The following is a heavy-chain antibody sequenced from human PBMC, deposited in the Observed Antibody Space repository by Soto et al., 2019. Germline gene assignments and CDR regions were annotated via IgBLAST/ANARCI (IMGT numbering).Heavy chain of an antibody. V-gene: IGHV3-64D*06. CDR2: INSNGLTT. J-gene: IGHJ5*01. CDR1: GFTFSIYA. CDR3: VKGKIGSSGLLDWFDP. Sequence: PGGSLRLSCSGSGFTFSIYAMHWVRHAPGKGLEYASAINSNGLTTYYADSVKGRFTISRDNSKKTLYLQMTSLRVEDTAVYYCVKGKIGSSGLLDWFDPWGQGTVVTVSS. D-gene: IGHD3-10*01.